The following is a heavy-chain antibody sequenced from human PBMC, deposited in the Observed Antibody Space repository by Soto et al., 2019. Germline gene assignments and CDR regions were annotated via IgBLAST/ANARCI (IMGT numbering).Heavy chain of an antibody. CDR3: AKEYCGGGSCYGTNGFDP. V-gene: IGHV3-23*01. D-gene: IGHD2-15*01. Sequence: GGSLRLSCAASGFTFSSYAMSWVRQAPGKGLEWVSAISGSGGSTYYADSVKGRFTISRDNSKNTLYLQMNSLRAEDTAVYYCAKEYCGGGSCYGTNGFDPWGQGTQVTAPQ. CDR1: GFTFSSYA. J-gene: IGHJ5*02. CDR2: ISGSGGST.